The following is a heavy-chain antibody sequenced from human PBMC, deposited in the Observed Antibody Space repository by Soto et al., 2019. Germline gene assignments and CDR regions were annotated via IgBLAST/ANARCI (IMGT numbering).Heavy chain of an antibody. Sequence: SETLSLTCTAYGESFNGYYWSWIRQPPGKGLEWIGEIHHSGSTNYNPSLKSRVTFSIDTSKRQFSLILSSVSAADTAVYYCARDAIRGSAAMKTYWGLGTMVTVSS. CDR2: IHHSGST. V-gene: IGHV4-34*01. J-gene: IGHJ4*02. CDR3: ARDAIRGSAAMKTY. D-gene: IGHD3-10*01. CDR1: GESFNGYY.